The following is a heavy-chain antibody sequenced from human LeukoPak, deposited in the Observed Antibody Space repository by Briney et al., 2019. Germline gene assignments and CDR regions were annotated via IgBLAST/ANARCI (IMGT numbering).Heavy chain of an antibody. D-gene: IGHD3-10*01. V-gene: IGHV3-15*01. CDR2: IKSKADGGTT. CDR1: GFTFMNAW. J-gene: IGHJ4*02. Sequence: GGSLRLSCAASGFTFMNAWMTWVRQAPGRGLEWVGHIKSKADGGTTEYGAPVKGRFTISRDDSKNTLSLQMNSLKAEDTAVYYCTVANYGSGSYPLGYWGQGTLVTVSS. CDR3: TVANYGSGSYPLGY.